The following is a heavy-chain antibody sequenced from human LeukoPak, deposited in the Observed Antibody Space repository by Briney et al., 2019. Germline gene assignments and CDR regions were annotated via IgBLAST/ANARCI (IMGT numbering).Heavy chain of an antibody. D-gene: IGHD3-10*01. CDR2: IKSKTDGGTT. V-gene: IGHV3-15*01. J-gene: IGHJ4*02. CDR1: GFTFSNAW. Sequence: GGSLRLSCAASGFTFSNAWMSWVRQAPGKGLEWVGRIKSKTDGGTTDYAAPVKGRFTISRDDSKNTLYLQMNSLKPEDTAVYYCTTRHYFGSGTYDFWGQGTLVTVSS. CDR3: TTRHYFGSGTYDF.